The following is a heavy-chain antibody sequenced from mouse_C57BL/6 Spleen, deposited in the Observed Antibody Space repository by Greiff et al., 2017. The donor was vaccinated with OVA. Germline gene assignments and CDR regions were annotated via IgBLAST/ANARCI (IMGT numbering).Heavy chain of an antibody. D-gene: IGHD4-1*01. CDR3: ARDLGYYFDY. V-gene: IGHV5-4*01. CDR1: GFTFSSYA. CDR2: ISDGGSYT. Sequence: EVLLVEPGGGLVKPGGSLKLSCAASGFTFSSYAMSWVRQTPEKRLEWVATISDGGSYTYYPDNVKGRFTITRDNAKNNLYLQMSHLKSEDTAMYYCARDLGYYFDYWGQGTTLTVSS. J-gene: IGHJ2*01.